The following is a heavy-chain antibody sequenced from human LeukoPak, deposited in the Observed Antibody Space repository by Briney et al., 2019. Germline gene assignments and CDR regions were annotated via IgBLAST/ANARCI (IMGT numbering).Heavy chain of an antibody. V-gene: IGHV1-69*13. CDR2: IFPIFATA. J-gene: IGHJ4*02. CDR1: GGTFSSYV. Sequence: SVKVSCKASGGTFSSYVISWVRQAPGQGLEWMGRIFPIFATANYAQKFQGRVTITADESTSTAYMELSSLRSEDTAVYYCARESGSYEAYFDAWGQGTLVTVFS. D-gene: IGHD1-26*01. CDR3: ARESGSYEAYFDA.